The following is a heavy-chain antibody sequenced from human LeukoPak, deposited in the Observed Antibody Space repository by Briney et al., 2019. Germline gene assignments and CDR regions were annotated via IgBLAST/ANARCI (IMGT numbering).Heavy chain of an antibody. CDR2: LYSGADT. Sequence: GGSLRLSCTASGFTVATNYMNWLRQPPGKGLEWVSILYSGADTYYADSVKGRFVVSRDSSKNMLFLHMNALRPEDTAVYYCARIGDHFHWYLDLWGRGTLVTVSS. D-gene: IGHD3-3*02. J-gene: IGHJ2*01. CDR3: ARIGDHFHWYLDL. CDR1: GFTVATNY. V-gene: IGHV3-53*01.